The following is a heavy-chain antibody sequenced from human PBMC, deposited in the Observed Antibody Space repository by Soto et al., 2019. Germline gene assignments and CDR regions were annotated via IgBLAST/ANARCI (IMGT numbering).Heavy chain of an antibody. CDR3: ARATPSVATLGYCMDV. J-gene: IGHJ6*02. V-gene: IGHV4-31*03. Sequence: QVQLQESGPGLVKPSQTLSLTCTVSGGSINSGGYYWNWIRQHPGRGLEWMGYIYYTGSTYYNPSLKSRITFSIDTSRNQFSLKVNSVTAADTAVYYCARATPSVATLGYCMDVWGQGTTVVVSS. CDR2: IYYTGST. CDR1: GGSINSGGYY. D-gene: IGHD5-12*01.